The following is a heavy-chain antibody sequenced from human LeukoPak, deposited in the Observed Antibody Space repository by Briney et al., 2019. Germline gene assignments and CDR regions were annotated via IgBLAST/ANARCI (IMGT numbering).Heavy chain of an antibody. V-gene: IGHV3-30-3*01. CDR3: ARDSGIDFWSGYYVAYQPPSDY. D-gene: IGHD3-3*01. CDR1: GLTFSSYA. Sequence: GGSLRLSCAASGLTFSSYAMHWVRQAPGKGLEWVAVISYDGSNKYYADSVKGRFTISRDNSKNTLYLQMNSLRAEDTAVYYCARDSGIDFWSGYYVAYQPPSDYWGQGTLVTVSS. CDR2: ISYDGSNK. J-gene: IGHJ4*02.